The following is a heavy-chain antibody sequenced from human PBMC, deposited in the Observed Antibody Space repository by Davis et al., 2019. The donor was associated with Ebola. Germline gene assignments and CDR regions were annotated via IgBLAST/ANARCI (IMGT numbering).Heavy chain of an antibody. CDR3: ARLWVTTYAFDI. J-gene: IGHJ3*02. Sequence: PGGSLRLSCAASGFTFSSYWMHWVRQAPGKGLEWVSLISGDGGSTYYADSVKGRFTISRDNSKNSLYLQMNSLRTEDTAVYYCARLWVTTYAFDIWGQGTMVTVSS. CDR2: ISGDGGST. V-gene: IGHV3-43*02. CDR1: GFTFSSYW. D-gene: IGHD4-17*01.